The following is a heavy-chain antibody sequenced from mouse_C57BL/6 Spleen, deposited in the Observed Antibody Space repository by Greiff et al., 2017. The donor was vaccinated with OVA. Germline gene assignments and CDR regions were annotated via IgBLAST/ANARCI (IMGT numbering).Heavy chain of an antibody. Sequence: QVQLQQPGAELVRPGTSVKLSCKASGYTFTSYWMHWVKQRPGQGLEWIGVIDPSDSYTNYNQKFKGKATLTVDTSSSTAYMQLSSLTSEDSAVYYCARYSNPYYFDYWGQGTTLTVSS. J-gene: IGHJ2*01. V-gene: IGHV1-59*01. CDR3: ARYSNPYYFDY. D-gene: IGHD2-5*01. CDR1: GYTFTSYW. CDR2: IDPSDSYT.